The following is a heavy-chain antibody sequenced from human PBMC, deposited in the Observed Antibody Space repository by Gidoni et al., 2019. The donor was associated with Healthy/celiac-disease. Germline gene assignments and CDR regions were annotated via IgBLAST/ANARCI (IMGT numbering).Heavy chain of an antibody. CDR1: GGTFSSYA. J-gene: IGHJ6*02. CDR3: ASWLGIVVVPVRTYGMDV. CDR2: IIPIFGTA. Sequence: QVQLVQSGAEVKKPGSSVTVSCNASGGTFSSYAISWVRQAPGQGLEWMGGIIPIFGTANDAQKFQGRVTITADESTSTAYMELSSLRSEDTAVYYCASWLGIVVVPVRTYGMDVWGQGTTVTVSS. V-gene: IGHV1-69*01. D-gene: IGHD2-2*03.